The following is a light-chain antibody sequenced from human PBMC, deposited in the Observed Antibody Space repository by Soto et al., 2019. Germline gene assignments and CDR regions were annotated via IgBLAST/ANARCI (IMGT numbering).Light chain of an antibody. Sequence: SYELTQPPSVSVSPGQTASITCSGDKLGDKYACWYQQKPGQSPVLVIYQDSKRPSGIPERFSGSNSGNTATLTNSGTQAMDEADYYCQAWDSSTESVVFGGGTKLTVL. J-gene: IGLJ2*01. CDR2: QDS. CDR3: QAWDSSTESVV. CDR1: KLGDKY. V-gene: IGLV3-1*01.